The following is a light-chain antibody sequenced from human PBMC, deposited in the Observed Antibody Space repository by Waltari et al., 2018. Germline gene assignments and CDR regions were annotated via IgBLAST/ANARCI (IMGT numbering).Light chain of an antibody. CDR1: QNIDVF. V-gene: IGKV1-39*01. CDR2: GAS. CDR3: QQSQGFPYT. Sequence: DIQMTQSPSSLSASVGGSVTMSVRASQNIDVFLNWYQQKPGKAPKLLIFGASSLQNGVPSRFSGSGSGTDFTLTITSLSSEDSATYYCQQSQGFPYTFGQGTKLEIK. J-gene: IGKJ2*01.